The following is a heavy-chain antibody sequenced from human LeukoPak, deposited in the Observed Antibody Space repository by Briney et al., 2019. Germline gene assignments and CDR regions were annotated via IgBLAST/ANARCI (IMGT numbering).Heavy chain of an antibody. CDR1: GGSFSAYY. CDR3: AREGSSFDY. D-gene: IGHD6-19*01. V-gene: IGHV4-34*01. J-gene: IGHJ4*02. Sequence: PSETLSLTCAVFGGSFSAYYWSWIRQPPGKGLEWIGEINHSGSTNYNPSLKSRVTISVDTSNNQFSLNLRSVTAADTAVYYCAREGSSFDYWGQGNLVTVSP. CDR2: INHSGST.